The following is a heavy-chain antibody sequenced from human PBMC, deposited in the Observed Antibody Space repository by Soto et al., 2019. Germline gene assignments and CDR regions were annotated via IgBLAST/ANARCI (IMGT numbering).Heavy chain of an antibody. J-gene: IGHJ6*02. CDR2: IYYSGST. V-gene: IGHV4-39*01. D-gene: IGHD3-22*01. CDR1: GGTIRSSGDY. Sequence: LTSTVAGGTIRSSGDYWGWIRKPPGKGLEWIGSIYYSGSTYYNPSLKSRVTISVDTSKNQFSLKLGSVTAADTAVYYCARRLYYDSSGFEGGGMDVWGQGTTVTVSS. CDR3: ARRLYYDSSGFEGGGMDV.